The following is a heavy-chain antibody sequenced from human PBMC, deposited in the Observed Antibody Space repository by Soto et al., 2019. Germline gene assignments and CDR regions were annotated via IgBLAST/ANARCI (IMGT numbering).Heavy chain of an antibody. CDR3: AGYSSSWYTNYYYYYMDV. J-gene: IGHJ6*03. Sequence: ASVKVSCKASGGTFSSYTISWVRQAPGQGLEWMGRIIPILGIANYAQKFQGRVTITADKSTSTAYMELSSLRSEDTAVYYCAGYSSSWYTNYYYYYMDVWGKGTTVTVSS. D-gene: IGHD6-13*01. CDR2: IIPILGIA. V-gene: IGHV1-69*02. CDR1: GGTFSSYT.